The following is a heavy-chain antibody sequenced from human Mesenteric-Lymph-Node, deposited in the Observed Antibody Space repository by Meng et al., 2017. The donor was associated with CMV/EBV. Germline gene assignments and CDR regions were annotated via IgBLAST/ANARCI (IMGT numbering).Heavy chain of an antibody. V-gene: IGHV1-18*01. CDR2: ISAYNGNT. CDR1: GYTFTSYG. Sequence: ASVKVSCKASGYTFTSYGISWVRQAPGQGLEWMGWISAYNGNTNYAQKLQGRVTMTTDTSTSTIYMEVRSLRSDDTAVYYCARDRVTSTGAHHYCYGMDVWGQGTTVTVSS. CDR3: ARDRVTSTGAHHYCYGMDV. D-gene: IGHD3-10*01. J-gene: IGHJ6*02.